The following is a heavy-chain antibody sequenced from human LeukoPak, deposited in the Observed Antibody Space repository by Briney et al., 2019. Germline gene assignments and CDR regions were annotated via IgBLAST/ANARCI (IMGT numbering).Heavy chain of an antibody. J-gene: IGHJ5*02. D-gene: IGHD3-22*01. CDR2: ISSYNDNT. V-gene: IGHV1-18*01. CDR3: AREYYYDSSGSVDWFDP. CDR1: GYTFSNYG. Sequence: ASVKVSCKASGYTFSNYGISWVRQAPGQGLEWMGWISSYNDNTNYAQKLQGRVTMTTDTSTSTAYMELRSLRSDDTAVYYCAREYYYDSSGSVDWFDPWGQGTLVTVSS.